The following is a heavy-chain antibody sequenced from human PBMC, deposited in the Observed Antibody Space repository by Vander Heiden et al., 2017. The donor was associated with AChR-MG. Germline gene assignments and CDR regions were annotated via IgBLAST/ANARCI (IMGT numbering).Heavy chain of an antibody. CDR1: GFTLDDYA. J-gene: IGHJ6*02. CDR2: ISWNSGSI. Sequence: EVQLVEPGGGLVQPGRSLRPSCAASGFTLDDYAMHLVRQAPGKGLEWVSGISWNSGSIGYADSVKGRFTISRDNAKNSLYLQMNSLRAEDTALYYCAKDWTATDYYGMDVWGQGTTVTVSS. V-gene: IGHV3-9*01. CDR3: AKDWTATDYYGMDV.